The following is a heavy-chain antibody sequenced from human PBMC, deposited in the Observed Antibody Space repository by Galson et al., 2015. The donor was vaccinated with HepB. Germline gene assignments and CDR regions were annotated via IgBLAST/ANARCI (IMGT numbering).Heavy chain of an antibody. CDR2: FYSGGST. J-gene: IGHJ4*02. D-gene: IGHD1-26*01. Sequence: SLRLSCAASGFTVRTNSMSWVRQAPGKGLEWVSVFYSGGSTYYADFVKGRFTISRVDSKNTLYLHMNSLRPEDTAVYYCATERSTSWSYYFDNWGQGTLVTVSS. CDR1: GFTVRTNS. CDR3: ATERSTSWSYYFDN. V-gene: IGHV3-66*02.